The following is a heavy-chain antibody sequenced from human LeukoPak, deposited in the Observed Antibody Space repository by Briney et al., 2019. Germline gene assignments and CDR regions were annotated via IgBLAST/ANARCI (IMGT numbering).Heavy chain of an antibody. Sequence: ASVKVSCKASGYTFTKYNMHWVRQAPGQGLEWLGLINPSGSSTLYAQKFQGRVTMTRDMSTTTDYMELSSLRSEDTAVYYCARDNSVGDVAWWFDPWGQGTLVTVSS. J-gene: IGHJ5*02. CDR2: INPSGSST. D-gene: IGHD1-26*01. V-gene: IGHV1-46*01. CDR3: ARDNSVGDVAWWFDP. CDR1: GYTFTKYN.